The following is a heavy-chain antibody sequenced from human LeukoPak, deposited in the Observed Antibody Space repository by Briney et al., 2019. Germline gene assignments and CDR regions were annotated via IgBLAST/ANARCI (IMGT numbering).Heavy chain of an antibody. D-gene: IGHD5-18*01. CDR2: IYSGGST. CDR3: ARESGYSYGQFDY. CDR1: GFTVSSNY. V-gene: IGHV3-53*01. Sequence: GGSLRLSCAASGFTVSSNYMSWVRQAPGKGLEWVSVIYSGGSTYYADSVKGRFTIPRDNPKNTLYLQMNSLRAEDTAVYYCARESGYSYGQFDYWGQGTLVTVSS. J-gene: IGHJ4*02.